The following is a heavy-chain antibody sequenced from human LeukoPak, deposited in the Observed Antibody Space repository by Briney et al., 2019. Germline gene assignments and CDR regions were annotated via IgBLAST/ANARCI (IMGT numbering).Heavy chain of an antibody. Sequence: PSETLSLTCAVSGGSISSSNWWSWVRPPPGKGLEWIGEIYHSGSTNYNPSLKSRVTISVDTSKNQFSLNLSSVTAADTAVYCCATPSYSSSWGTIDVWGQGTMVTVSS. CDR2: IYHSGST. CDR3: ATPSYSSSWGTIDV. CDR1: GGSISSSNW. V-gene: IGHV4-4*01. D-gene: IGHD6-13*01. J-gene: IGHJ3*01.